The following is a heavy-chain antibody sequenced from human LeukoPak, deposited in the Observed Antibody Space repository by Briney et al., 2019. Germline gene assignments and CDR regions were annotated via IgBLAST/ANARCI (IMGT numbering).Heavy chain of an antibody. Sequence: ASVKVSCKASGYTFTGYYMHWVRQAPGQGLEWMGWINPNSGGTNYAQKFQGRGTMTRDTSISTAYMELSRLRSDDTAVYYCARLSNGVGSSSNTYFDYWGQGTLVTVSS. J-gene: IGHJ4*02. CDR2: INPNSGGT. CDR1: GYTFTGYY. D-gene: IGHD6-6*01. V-gene: IGHV1-2*02. CDR3: ARLSNGVGSSSNTYFDY.